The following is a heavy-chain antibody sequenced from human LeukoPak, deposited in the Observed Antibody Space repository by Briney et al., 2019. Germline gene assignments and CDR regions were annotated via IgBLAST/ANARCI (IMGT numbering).Heavy chain of an antibody. V-gene: IGHV3-33*01. D-gene: IGHD6-19*01. CDR3: ARDTGTVAPDVDY. J-gene: IGHJ4*02. CDR1: GFTFSGYG. Sequence: GGSLRLSCVTSGFTFSGYGFHWTRQVPGKGLDWVAVIWYDGSKRYYADSGKGRFTFSRDDSKNTLYLQMNSLRVDDTAVYYCARDTGTVAPDVDYWGQGPLVTVSS. CDR2: IWYDGSKR.